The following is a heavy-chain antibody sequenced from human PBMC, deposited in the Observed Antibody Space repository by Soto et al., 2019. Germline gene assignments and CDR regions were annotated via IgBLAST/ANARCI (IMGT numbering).Heavy chain of an antibody. D-gene: IGHD3-16*01. Sequence: SETLSLTCTVSGGSISSGGYYWSWIRQHPGKGLEWIGYIYYSGSTYYNPSLKSRITISGDTSKNQFSLKLSSVTAADTAVYYGASSERRGAGSYFDYWGQGTRVTVSS. CDR3: ASSERRGAGSYFDY. J-gene: IGHJ4*02. V-gene: IGHV4-31*03. CDR1: GGSISSGGYY. CDR2: IYYSGST.